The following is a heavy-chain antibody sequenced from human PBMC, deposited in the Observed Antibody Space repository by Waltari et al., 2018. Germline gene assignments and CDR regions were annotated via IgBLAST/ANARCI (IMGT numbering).Heavy chain of an antibody. D-gene: IGHD6-13*01. CDR2: ISSSSSYI. J-gene: IGHJ4*02. CDR3: ARSSSSWCFDY. CDR1: GFTFSSYS. V-gene: IGHV3-21*01. Sequence: EVQLVESGGGLVKPGGSLRLSCAASGFTFSSYSMNWVRQAPGKGLGWVSSISSSSSYIYYADSVKGRFTISRDNAKNSLYLQMNSLRAEDTAVYYCARSSSSWCFDYWGQGTLVTVSS.